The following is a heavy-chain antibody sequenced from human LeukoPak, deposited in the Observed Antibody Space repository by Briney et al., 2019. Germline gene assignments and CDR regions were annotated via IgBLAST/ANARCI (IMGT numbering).Heavy chain of an antibody. Sequence: GGSLRLSCAASGFTFSSYGMHWVRQAPGKGLEWVAFIRYDGSKYYADSVKGRFTISRDNSKNTLYLQMNSLRAEDTAVYYCAKEGYYGSGADYWGQGTLVTVSS. CDR3: AKEGYYGSGADY. CDR2: IRYDGSK. V-gene: IGHV3-30*02. D-gene: IGHD3-10*01. CDR1: GFTFSSYG. J-gene: IGHJ4*02.